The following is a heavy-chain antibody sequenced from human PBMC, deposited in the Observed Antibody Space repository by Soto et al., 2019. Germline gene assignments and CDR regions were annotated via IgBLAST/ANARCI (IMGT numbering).Heavy chain of an antibody. CDR3: ARVAEGTYYYDSSGYFDY. Sequence: SETLSLTCTVSGGSISSYYWSWIRQPPGKGLEWIGYIYYSGSTNYNPSLKSRVTISVDTSKNQFSLKLSSVTAADTAVYYCARVAEGTYYYDSSGYFDYWGQGTLVTV. V-gene: IGHV4-59*08. D-gene: IGHD3-22*01. CDR2: IYYSGST. J-gene: IGHJ4*02. CDR1: GGSISSYY.